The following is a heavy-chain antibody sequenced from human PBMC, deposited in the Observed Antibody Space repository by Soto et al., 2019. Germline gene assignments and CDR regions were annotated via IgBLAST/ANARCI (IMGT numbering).Heavy chain of an antibody. CDR2: IYHNGST. D-gene: IGHD6-19*01. J-gene: IGHJ5*02. V-gene: IGHV4-30-2*01. Sequence: QLQLQESGSGLVKPSQTLSLTCAVSGGSISSGGYSWSWIRQPPGKGLEWIGYIYHNGSTYYNPSLRTRGTISVDRSKNQFSLKLNSVTAADTAVYYCARAYSAVAGTWFDPWGQGTLVTVSS. CDR3: ARAYSAVAGTWFDP. CDR1: GGSISSGGYS.